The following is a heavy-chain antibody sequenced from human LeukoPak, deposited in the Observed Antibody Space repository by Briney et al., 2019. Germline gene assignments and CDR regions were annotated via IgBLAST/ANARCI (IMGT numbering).Heavy chain of an antibody. CDR2: ISGSGGST. J-gene: IGHJ4*02. Sequence: PGGSLRLSCKASGFSFSSYAMSWVRQAPGKGLEWVSAISGSGGSTYYADSVKGRFTISRDNSKNTLYLQMNSLRAEDTAVYYCAKHYYDSSGYYYWGQGNLVTVSS. CDR3: AKHYYDSSGYYY. CDR1: GFSFSSYA. V-gene: IGHV3-23*01. D-gene: IGHD3-22*01.